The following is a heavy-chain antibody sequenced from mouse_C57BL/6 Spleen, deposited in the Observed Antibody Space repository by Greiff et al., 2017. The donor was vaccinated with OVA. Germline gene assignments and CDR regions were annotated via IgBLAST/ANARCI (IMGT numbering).Heavy chain of an antibody. CDR2: INPSTGGT. D-gene: IGHD2-4*01. V-gene: IGHV1-42*01. J-gene: IGHJ3*01. Sequence: VQLQQSGPELVKPGASVKISCKASGYSFTGYYMNWVKQSPEKSLEWIGEINPSTGGTTYNQKFKAKATLTVDKSSSTAYMQLKSLTSEDSAVYYCARDDYDGFAYWGQGTRVTVSA. CDR1: GYSFTGYY. CDR3: ARDDYDGFAY.